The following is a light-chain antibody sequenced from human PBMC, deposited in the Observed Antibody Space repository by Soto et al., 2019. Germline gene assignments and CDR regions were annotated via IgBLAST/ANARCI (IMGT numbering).Light chain of an antibody. Sequence: EIVMTQSPATLSVSPGERATLSCRASQSVSSSLAWYQQRPGQAPRLLIYGASTRATGIPARFSGSGSGTAFTLTISSLQSEDFAVYYCQHYDNWPYTFGQGTKLEI. CDR3: QHYDNWPYT. J-gene: IGKJ2*01. V-gene: IGKV3-15*01. CDR2: GAS. CDR1: QSVSSS.